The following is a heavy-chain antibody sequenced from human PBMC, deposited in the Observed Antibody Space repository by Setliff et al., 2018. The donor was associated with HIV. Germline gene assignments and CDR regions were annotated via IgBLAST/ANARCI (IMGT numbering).Heavy chain of an antibody. CDR3: ARGGYYYYYYYMDV. V-gene: IGHV3-11*04. CDR1: GFTFSDHY. J-gene: IGHJ6*03. D-gene: IGHD3-16*01. Sequence: GSLRLSCAASGFTFSDHYMSWIRQAPGKGLEWVSYISSSGSTIYYADSVKGRFTISRDNAKNALYLQMNSLRAEDTAVYYCARGGYYYYYYYMDVWGKGTTVTVSS. CDR2: ISSSGSTI.